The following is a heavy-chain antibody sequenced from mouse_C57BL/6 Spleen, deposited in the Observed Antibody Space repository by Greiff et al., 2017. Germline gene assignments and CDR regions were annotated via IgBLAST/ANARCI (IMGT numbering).Heavy chain of an antibody. D-gene: IGHD2-4*01. CDR2: IYPRDGST. V-gene: IGHV1-85*01. CDR3: ARSSSYDCHWYFDV. Sequence: QVQLQQSGPELVKPGASVKLSCKASGYTFTSYDINWVNQRPGQGLEWIGWIYPRDGSTKYNEKFKGKATLTVDTSSSTAYMELHSLTSEDSAVYFCARSSSYDCHWYFDVWGTGTTVTVSS. CDR1: GYTFTSYD. J-gene: IGHJ1*03.